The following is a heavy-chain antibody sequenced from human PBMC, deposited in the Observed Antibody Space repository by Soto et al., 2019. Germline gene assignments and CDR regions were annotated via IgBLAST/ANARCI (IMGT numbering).Heavy chain of an antibody. V-gene: IGHV4-31*03. J-gene: IGHJ6*02. CDR3: ARDHGSGNFYYYGMDV. CDR2: IYYSGST. CDR1: CGSITSGGYY. D-gene: IGHD3-10*01. Sequence: SETLSLTCTVSCGSITSGGYYWSWIRQHPGKGLEWIGYIYYSGSTYYNPSLKSRVTISVDTSKNQFSLKLSSVTAADTAVYYCARDHGSGNFYYYGMDVWGQGTTVTVSS.